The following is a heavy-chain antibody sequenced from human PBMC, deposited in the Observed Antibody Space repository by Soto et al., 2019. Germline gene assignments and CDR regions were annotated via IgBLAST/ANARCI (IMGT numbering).Heavy chain of an antibody. CDR1: GGSISSYY. CDR3: ARGPYGSGSYYYYYYGMDV. D-gene: IGHD3-10*01. CDR2: TYYSGSS. J-gene: IGHJ6*02. Sequence: PSETLSLTCTVSGGSISSYYWSWIRQPPGKGLEWIGYTYYSGSSNYNPSLKSRVTISVDTSKNQFSLKLSSVTAADTAVYYCARGPYGSGSYYYYYYGMDVWGQGTTVTVSS. V-gene: IGHV4-59*01.